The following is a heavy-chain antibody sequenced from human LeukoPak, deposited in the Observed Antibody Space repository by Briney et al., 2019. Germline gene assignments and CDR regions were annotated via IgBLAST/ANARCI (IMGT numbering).Heavy chain of an antibody. V-gene: IGHV3-33*01. J-gene: IGHJ4*02. CDR1: GFTFSSYG. CDR3: ARGPIAAASAGNRNEDY. CDR2: IWYDGSKR. D-gene: IGHD6-13*01. Sequence: GGSLRLSCVVSGFTFSSYGMHWVRQTPGKGLEWVAVIWYDGSKRYYADSVKGRFTISRDNSENTLYLQMNSVTAEDAAVYYCARGPIAAASAGNRNEDYWGQGTQVTVSS.